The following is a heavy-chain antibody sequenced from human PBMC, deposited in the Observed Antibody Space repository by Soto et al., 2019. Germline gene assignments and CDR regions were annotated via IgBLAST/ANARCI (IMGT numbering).Heavy chain of an antibody. Sequence: GSSERVPGKDSSYSFTSHGISWVRQAPVQGWEWMGWISAFFGNTNYAQKFQGRVTMTADASTRTAYMELRSIRAEDTAVYCCTRDPDDSNNRYYYYGMDVWGQGTTVTVSS. V-gene: IGHV1-18*01. CDR2: ISAFFGNT. J-gene: IGHJ6*02. CDR3: TRDPDDSNNRYYYYGMDV. CDR1: SYSFTSHG. D-gene: IGHD1-1*01.